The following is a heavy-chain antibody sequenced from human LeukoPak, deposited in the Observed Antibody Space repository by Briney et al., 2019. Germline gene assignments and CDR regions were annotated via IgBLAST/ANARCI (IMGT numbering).Heavy chain of an antibody. D-gene: IGHD3-10*01. Sequence: SETLSLTCTVYGGSFSGYYWSWIRQPPGKGLEWIGEINHSGSTNYNPSLKSRVTISADTSRNQVSLTLSSVSAADTAVYYCARDSGTTGEVKFDPWGQGTLVTVSS. CDR1: GGSFSGYY. CDR2: INHSGST. J-gene: IGHJ5*02. CDR3: ARDSGTTGEVKFDP. V-gene: IGHV4-34*01.